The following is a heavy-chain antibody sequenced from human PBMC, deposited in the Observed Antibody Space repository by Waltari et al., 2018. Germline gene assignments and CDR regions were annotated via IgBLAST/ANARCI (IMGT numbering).Heavy chain of an antibody. J-gene: IGHJ4*02. CDR2: KSYNGATR. CDR1: GFIFSSYG. CDR3: ARDRDFGASGPYYFAF. D-gene: IGHD3-16*01. Sequence: QLVESGGGVVPPGGSLRLSCAASGFIFSSYGMHWVRQAPGKGLEWVAVKSYNGATRYYGESVKGRFTISRDNSNNTLYLQMDSLRSDDTGIYFCARDRDFGASGPYYFAFWGRGTLVAVSS. V-gene: IGHV3-30-3*01.